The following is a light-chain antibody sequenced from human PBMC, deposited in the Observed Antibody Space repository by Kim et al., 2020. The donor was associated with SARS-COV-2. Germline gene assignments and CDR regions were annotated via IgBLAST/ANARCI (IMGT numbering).Light chain of an antibody. CDR2: DVS. CDR1: SSDVGGYNY. CDR3: CSYAGSYTWV. V-gene: IGLV2-11*01. Sequence: GQSVTISCTGTSSDVGGYNYVSWYQQHPGKAPKLMIYDVSKRPSGVPDRFSGSKSVNSASLTISGLQAEDEADYYCCSYAGSYTWVFGGGTKLTVL. J-gene: IGLJ3*02.